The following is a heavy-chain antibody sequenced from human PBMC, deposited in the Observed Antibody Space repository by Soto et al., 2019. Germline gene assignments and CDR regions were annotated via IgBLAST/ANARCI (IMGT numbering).Heavy chain of an antibody. D-gene: IGHD6-19*01. J-gene: IGHJ4*02. CDR3: ARDLPGSGRAYDY. V-gene: IGHV3-21*01. CDR1: GFTFSSYS. CDR2: ISSSSSYI. Sequence: PGGSLRLSCAASGFTFSSYSMNWVRQAPGKGLEWVSSISSSSSYIYYADSVKGRFTIPRDNAKNSLYLQMNSLRAEDTAVYYCARDLPGSGRAYDYWGQGTLVTVSS.